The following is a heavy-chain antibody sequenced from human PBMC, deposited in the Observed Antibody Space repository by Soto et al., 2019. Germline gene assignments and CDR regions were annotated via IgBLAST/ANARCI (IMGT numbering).Heavy chain of an antibody. CDR2: IYYDGTA. J-gene: IGHJ6*02. V-gene: IGHV4-59*01. Sequence: PSETLSLTCTVSGGSFSPNYWSWIRQPPGKGLEWVGYIYYDGTARHNPSHKSRVTISLETSRSQFSLKLSSVTAADTAVYYCASLKVWGVRGVITYYYYGMDVWGQGTTVTVS. CDR3: ASLKVWGVRGVITYYYYGMDV. D-gene: IGHD3-10*01. CDR1: GGSFSPNY.